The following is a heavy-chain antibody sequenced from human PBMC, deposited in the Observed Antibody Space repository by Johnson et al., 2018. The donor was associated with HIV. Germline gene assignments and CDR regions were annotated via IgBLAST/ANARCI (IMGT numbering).Heavy chain of an antibody. CDR3: ARVTLLVLVLHAFDI. J-gene: IGHJ3*02. Sequence: VQLVESGGGLVQPGGSLRLSCAASGFTVSSNYMSWVRQAPGTGLEWVSVTYRGGSTSYADPVKGHFTISRDNSKNTLYLEMNRLRAEDTAVYYCARVTLLVLVLHAFDIWGQGTKVTVSS. CDR1: GFTVSSNY. CDR2: TYRGGST. D-gene: IGHD3-22*01. V-gene: IGHV3-66*02.